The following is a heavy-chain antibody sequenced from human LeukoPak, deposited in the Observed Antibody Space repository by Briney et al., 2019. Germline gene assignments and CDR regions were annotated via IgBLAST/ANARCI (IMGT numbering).Heavy chain of an antibody. D-gene: IGHD5-12*01. CDR2: IKSKTDGGTT. J-gene: IGHJ4*02. V-gene: IGHV3-15*01. Sequence: GGSLRLSCAASGFTFSNAWISWVRQAPGKGLEWVGRIKSKTDGGTTDYAAPVKGRFTISRDDSKNTLYLQMNSLKTEDTAVYYCTTGYSGYDFGYWGQGTLVTVSS. CDR1: GFTFSNAW. CDR3: TTGYSGYDFGY.